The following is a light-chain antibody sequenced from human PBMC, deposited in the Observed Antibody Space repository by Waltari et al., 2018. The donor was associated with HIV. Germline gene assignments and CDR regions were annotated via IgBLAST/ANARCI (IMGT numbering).Light chain of an antibody. CDR2: EDT. CDR3: SSTDSLGYLFV. J-gene: IGLJ1*01. CDR1: ALAKKY. Sequence: SYELTQPPSVSVSPGQTARITCSGDALAKKYAYGYQQKSGQAPVLVIYEDTKRPSGIPDRFSGSSSGAMATLTISGAQLEDAGDYYSSSTDSLGYLFVFGTGTKVTVL. V-gene: IGLV3-10*01.